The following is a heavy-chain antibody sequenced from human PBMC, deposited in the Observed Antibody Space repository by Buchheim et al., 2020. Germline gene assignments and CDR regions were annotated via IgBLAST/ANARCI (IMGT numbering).Heavy chain of an antibody. J-gene: IGHJ4*02. D-gene: IGHD3-10*01. CDR2: ISFSGDST. CDR1: GFTFSSYA. V-gene: IGHV3-23*01. CDR3: AKYRLGGSGTYYTQFDY. Sequence: EVQLLESGGGLVQPGGSLRLSCAASGFTFSSYAMSWVRQAPGKGLEWVSAISFSGDSTYYADSVKGRFTISRDNSKNTLYLQMNSLRAEDTALYYCAKYRLGGSGTYYTQFDYWGQGTL.